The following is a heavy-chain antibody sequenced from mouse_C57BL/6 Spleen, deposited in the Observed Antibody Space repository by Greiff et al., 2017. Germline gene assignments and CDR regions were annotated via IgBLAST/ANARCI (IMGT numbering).Heavy chain of an antibody. CDR2: ISGGGGNT. J-gene: IGHJ2*01. CDR3: ARGGQLRLSFDY. CDR1: GFTFSSYT. Sequence: EVKLMESGGGLVKPGGSLKLSCAASGFTFSSYTMSWVRQTPEKRLEWVATISGGGGNTYYPDSVKGRFTISRDNAKNTLYLQMSSLRSEDTALYYCARGGQLRLSFDYWGQGTTLTVSS. D-gene: IGHD3-2*02. V-gene: IGHV5-9*01.